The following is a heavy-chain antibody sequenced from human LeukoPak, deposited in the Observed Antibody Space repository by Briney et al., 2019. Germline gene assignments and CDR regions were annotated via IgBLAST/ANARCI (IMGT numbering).Heavy chain of an antibody. J-gene: IGHJ4*02. Sequence: PSETLSLTCTVSGGSISSYYWSWIRQPPGKGLEWIGYIYYSRSTNYNPSLKSRVTISVDTSKNQFSLKLSSVTAADTAVYYCARGSIFGVVIGEIDYWGQGTLVTVSS. CDR2: IYYSRST. CDR1: GGSISSYY. CDR3: ARGSIFGVVIGEIDY. V-gene: IGHV4-59*01. D-gene: IGHD3-3*01.